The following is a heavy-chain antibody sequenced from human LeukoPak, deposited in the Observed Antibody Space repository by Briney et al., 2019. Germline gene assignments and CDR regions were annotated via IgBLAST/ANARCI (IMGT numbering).Heavy chain of an antibody. CDR1: GYIFTGYY. CDR3: ARPYCSGGSCHDYFDY. J-gene: IGHJ4*02. V-gene: IGHV1-2*02. D-gene: IGHD2-15*01. Sequence: GASVKVSCKASGYIFTGYYMHWVRQAPGQGLEWMGWINPHTGGTNYAQKFQGRVTMTRDTSISTAYMELSGLTSDDTAVYYCARPYCSGGSCHDYFDYWGQGTLVTVSS. CDR2: INPHTGGT.